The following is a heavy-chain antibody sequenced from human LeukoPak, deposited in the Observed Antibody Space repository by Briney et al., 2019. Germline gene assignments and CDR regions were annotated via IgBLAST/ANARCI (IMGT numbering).Heavy chain of an antibody. V-gene: IGHV3-23*01. CDR3: AKYDYGGNAYFDY. Sequence: XQXPGKGLEWVSAISGSGDRTYYADSVKGRFTISRDNSKNTLYLQMNSLRAEDTAVYYCAKYDYGGNAYFDYWGQGTLVTVSS. J-gene: IGHJ4*02. CDR2: ISGSGDRT. D-gene: IGHD4-23*01.